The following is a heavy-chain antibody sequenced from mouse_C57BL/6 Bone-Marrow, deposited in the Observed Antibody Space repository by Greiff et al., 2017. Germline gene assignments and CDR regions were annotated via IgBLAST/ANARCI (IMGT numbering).Heavy chain of an antibody. CDR3: ARETAQATWAY. Sequence: VQLQQPGAELVKPGASVKLSCKASGYTFTSYWMHWVKQRPGQGLEWIGMIHPNSGSTNYNEKFKSKGTLTVDKSSSTAYMQLSSLTSEDSAVYYCARETAQATWAYWGQGTLVTVSA. V-gene: IGHV1-64*01. D-gene: IGHD3-2*02. CDR2: IHPNSGST. J-gene: IGHJ3*01. CDR1: GYTFTSYW.